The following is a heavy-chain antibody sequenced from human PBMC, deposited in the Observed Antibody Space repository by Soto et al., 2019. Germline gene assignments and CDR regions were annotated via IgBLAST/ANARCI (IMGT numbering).Heavy chain of an antibody. CDR3: ARDMRGYETDAFDI. J-gene: IGHJ3*02. V-gene: IGHV4-59*01. Sequence: PSETLSLSCTVSGGSISSYYWSWIRQPPGKGLEWIGYIYYSGSTNYNPSLKSRVTISVDTSKNQFSLKLSSVTAADTAVYYCARDMRGYETDAFDIWGQGKMVTVSS. D-gene: IGHD5-12*01. CDR1: GGSISSYY. CDR2: IYYSGST.